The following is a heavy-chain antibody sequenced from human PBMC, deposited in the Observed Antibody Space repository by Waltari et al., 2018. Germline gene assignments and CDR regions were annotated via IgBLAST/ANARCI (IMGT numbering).Heavy chain of an antibody. J-gene: IGHJ4*02. CDR2: INYSGGST. D-gene: IGHD3-16*01. CDR3: ARYVYYFDF. CDR1: GFTFSSYA. V-gene: IGHV3-23*04. Sequence: EVQLVESGGGLVHPGGSRRLSCVASGFTFSSYALYWVRQAPGKGLEWVSSINYSGGSTYYADSVKGRFTISRDNSKNTLYLQMNSLRAEDTALYYCARYVYYFDFWGQGTLVTVSS.